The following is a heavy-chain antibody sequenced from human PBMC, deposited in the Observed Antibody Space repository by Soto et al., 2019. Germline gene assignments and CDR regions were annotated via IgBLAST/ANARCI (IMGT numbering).Heavy chain of an antibody. J-gene: IGHJ3*02. Sequence: GGSLRLSCAASGFTFNIYAMSWVRQAPGKGLEWVSAISGSGGGTYYADSVEGRFTISRDNSNNTLYLQMSSLRAEDTAVYYCAKEGVGRITMIVVVIRSFEGAFDIWGQGTMVT. CDR2: ISGSGGGT. CDR1: GFTFNIYA. D-gene: IGHD3-22*01. V-gene: IGHV3-23*01. CDR3: AKEGVGRITMIVVVIRSFEGAFDI.